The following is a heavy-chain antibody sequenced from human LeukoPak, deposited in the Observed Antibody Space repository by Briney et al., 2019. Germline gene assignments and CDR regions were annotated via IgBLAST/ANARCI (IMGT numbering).Heavy chain of an antibody. Sequence: GSLRLSCAASGFRLGSDWMSWVRQAPGKGLGGVANKKADGSEKYYMDSVKGRFTISRENDKNLLYLRLNSLRAHDTAVYYCVRYYDPPVGDAFDIWGQGTLVTVSS. CDR2: KKADGSEK. CDR1: GFRLGSDW. J-gene: IGHJ3*02. V-gene: IGHV3-7*01. D-gene: IGHD3-16*01. CDR3: VRYYDPPVGDAFDI.